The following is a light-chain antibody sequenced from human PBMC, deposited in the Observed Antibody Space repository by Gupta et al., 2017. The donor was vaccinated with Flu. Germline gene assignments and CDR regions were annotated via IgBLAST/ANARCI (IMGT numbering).Light chain of an antibody. CDR1: HSISTW. Sequence: DVQMTQSPSTLSASVGDRVTITCRASHSISTWLAWYQQKPGKAPNLLIYKASTLESGVPSRFSGSGSGTEFTLTISSLQPDDFATHYCQQYNSYSITFGQGTRLEIK. CDR2: KAS. V-gene: IGKV1-5*03. CDR3: QQYNSYSIT. J-gene: IGKJ5*01.